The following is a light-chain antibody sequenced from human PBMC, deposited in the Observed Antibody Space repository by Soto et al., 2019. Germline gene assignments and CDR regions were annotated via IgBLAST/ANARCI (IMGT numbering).Light chain of an antibody. J-gene: IGKJ1*01. CDR2: GAS. CDR1: QSLSSSF. CDR3: HQFATSRT. Sequence: EIVLTQSPGTLSLSPGQRATLSCRASQSLSSSFLAWYQQKPGQAPRLLIYGASSRAAGVPDRFSGSWSGTDFTLTISSLEPEDFAVYFCHQFATSRTVGQGTKVDMK. V-gene: IGKV3-20*01.